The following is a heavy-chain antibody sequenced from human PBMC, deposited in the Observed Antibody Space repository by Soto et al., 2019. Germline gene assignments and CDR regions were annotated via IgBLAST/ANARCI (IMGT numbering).Heavy chain of an antibody. D-gene: IGHD2-8*01. V-gene: IGHV4-38-2*01. CDR1: GDSISSGYD. Sequence: SEPLRLTWGVSGDSISSGYDWGWMRQPPGKGLEWIGSIYHSGSTYYNPSLKSRVSISVDTSKNHFSLKLSSVTAADTAVYYCARIISCTNGVCSPLSAMDVWGQGTTVTVSS. J-gene: IGHJ6*02. CDR3: ARIISCTNGVCSPLSAMDV. CDR2: IYHSGST.